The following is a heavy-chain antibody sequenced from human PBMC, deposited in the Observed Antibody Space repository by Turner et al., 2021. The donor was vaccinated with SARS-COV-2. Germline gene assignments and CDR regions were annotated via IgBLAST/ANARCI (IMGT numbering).Heavy chain of an antibody. J-gene: IGHJ4*02. V-gene: IGHV3-48*01. CDR1: GFTLSTYS. D-gene: IGHD3-3*01. Sequence: EVQLVASGGGLVQPGGSLSLSCAASGFTLSTYSMSWVRQAPGKGPEWVSYISGTTTTIYYADSVKGRFTISRDNAKNSLYLQMNNLRAEDTAMYYCAREHYDFWSGYFYWGQGTLVTVSS. CDR3: AREHYDFWSGYFY. CDR2: ISGTTTTI.